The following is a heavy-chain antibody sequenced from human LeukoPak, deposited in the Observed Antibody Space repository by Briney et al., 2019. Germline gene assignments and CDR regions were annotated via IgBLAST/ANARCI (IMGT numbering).Heavy chain of an antibody. CDR2: IYYSGST. D-gene: IGHD3-22*01. J-gene: IGHJ3*02. Sequence: PSETLSLTCTVSGGSISSYYWSWIRQPPGKGLEWIGYIYYSGSTNYNPSLKSRVTISVDTSKNQFSLKLSSVTAADTAVYYCARAFTYYYDSSGYYGWAFDIWGQGTMVTVSS. CDR3: ARAFTYYYDSSGYYGWAFDI. V-gene: IGHV4-59*01. CDR1: GGSISSYY.